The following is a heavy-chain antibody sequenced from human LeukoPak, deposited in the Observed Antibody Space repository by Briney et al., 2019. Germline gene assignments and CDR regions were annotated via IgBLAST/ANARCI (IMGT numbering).Heavy chain of an antibody. CDR2: IIPIFGTA. CDR3: ARGATTYYYDSSGYSFDY. V-gene: IGHV1-69*05. Sequence: SVKVSCKASGGTFSSYAISWVRQAPGQGLEWMGGIIPIFGTANYAQKFQGRVTITTDESTSTDYMELSSLRSEDTAVYYCARGATTYYYDSSGYSFDYWGQGTLVTISS. CDR1: GGTFSSYA. J-gene: IGHJ4*02. D-gene: IGHD3-22*01.